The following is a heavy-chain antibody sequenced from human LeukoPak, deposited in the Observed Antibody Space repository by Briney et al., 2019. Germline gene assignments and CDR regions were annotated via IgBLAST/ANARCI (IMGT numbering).Heavy chain of an antibody. J-gene: IGHJ4*02. CDR1: GYSFTSYW. D-gene: IGHD3-22*01. V-gene: IGHV5-51*01. CDR3: ARQWYYYDSSGAPLDY. CDR2: IYPGDSDT. Sequence: GESLKISCKGSGYSFTSYWIGWVRQMPGKGLEWMGIIYPGDSDTRYSPSFQGQVTISADKSISTAYLQWSSLKASDTAMYYCARQWYYYDSSGAPLDYWGQGTLVTVSS.